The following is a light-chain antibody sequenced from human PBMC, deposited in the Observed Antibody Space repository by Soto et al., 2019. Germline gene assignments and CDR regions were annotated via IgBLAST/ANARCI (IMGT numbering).Light chain of an antibody. J-gene: IGKJ1*01. CDR3: QQYGSSPPWT. V-gene: IGKV3-20*01. Sequence: EIVLTQSPGTLSLSPWERATLSCRASQSVSSSYLAWYQQKPGQAPRLLIYGASSRATGIPDRFSGSGSGTEFTLTISSLQSEDSAVYFCQQYGSSPPWTFGQGTKVDIK. CDR2: GAS. CDR1: QSVSSSY.